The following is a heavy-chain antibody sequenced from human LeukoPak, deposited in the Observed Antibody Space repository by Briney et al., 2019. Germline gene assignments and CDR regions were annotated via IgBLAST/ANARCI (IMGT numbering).Heavy chain of an antibody. Sequence: PGGSLRLSCAASGFTFTTNAMSWVRQAPGKGLEWVSAISGRTGATYYADSEKGRFTFSRDNSKSTLYLQMDSLRAEDTAVYYCAKCGNSGCPLIVYWGQGTLVTVSS. CDR1: GFTFTTNA. J-gene: IGHJ4*02. V-gene: IGHV3-23*01. CDR3: AKCGNSGCPLIVY. CDR2: ISGRTGAT. D-gene: IGHD5-12*01.